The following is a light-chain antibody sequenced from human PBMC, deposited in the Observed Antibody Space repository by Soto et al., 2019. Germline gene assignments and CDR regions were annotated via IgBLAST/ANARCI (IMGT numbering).Light chain of an antibody. V-gene: IGKV1-5*03. CDR2: KAS. J-gene: IGKJ1*01. CDR1: QTISSW. CDR3: QQYNSDSEA. Sequence: DIQMTQSPSTRSVSVGDRVTITCRSSQTISSWLAWYHQKPGKAPKLLIYKASTLKSGVPSRFSGSGSGTEFTLTISSLQPDDFETYYCQQYNSDSEAFGQGTKVDIK.